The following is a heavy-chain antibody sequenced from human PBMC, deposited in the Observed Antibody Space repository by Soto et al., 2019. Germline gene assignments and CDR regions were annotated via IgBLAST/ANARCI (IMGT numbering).Heavy chain of an antibody. CDR3: ARDGYYYDSSGYDFDY. J-gene: IGHJ4*02. Sequence: ASVKVSCKASGYTFTSYAMNWVRQAPGQGLEWMGWINTNTGNPTYAQGFTGRFVFSLGTSVSTAYPQICSLKAEDTAVYYCARDGYYYDSSGYDFDYWGQGTLVTVSS. CDR1: GYTFTSYA. D-gene: IGHD3-22*01. V-gene: IGHV7-4-1*01. CDR2: INTNTGNP.